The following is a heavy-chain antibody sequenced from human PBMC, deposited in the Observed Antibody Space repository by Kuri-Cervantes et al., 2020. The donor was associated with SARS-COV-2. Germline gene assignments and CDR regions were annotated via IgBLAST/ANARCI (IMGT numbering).Heavy chain of an antibody. J-gene: IGHJ3*02. CDR2: IYTSGST. CDR1: AGSLISGSYY. Sequence: SLRLSCTVCAGSLISGSYYWSWIRQPAGKGLEWIGRIYTSGSTNYNPSLKSRVTISVDTSKNQFSLKLSSVTAADTAVYYCARATKADYGDYIDAFDIWGQGTMVTVSS. CDR3: ARATKADYGDYIDAFDI. D-gene: IGHD4-17*01. V-gene: IGHV4-61*02.